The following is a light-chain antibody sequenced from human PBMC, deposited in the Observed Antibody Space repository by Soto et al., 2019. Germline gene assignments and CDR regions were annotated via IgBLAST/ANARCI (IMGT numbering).Light chain of an antibody. Sequence: QSALTQPASVSGSPGQSITISCTGTDSDIGVYNYVSWYQQHPGKAPKLMIYEVSKRPSGVPVRFSGSKSGNTASLTVSGLQADDEADYYCSSYAGNNNLMFGGGTKLTVL. CDR3: SSYAGNNNLM. CDR1: DSDIGVYNY. V-gene: IGLV2-8*01. J-gene: IGLJ3*02. CDR2: EVS.